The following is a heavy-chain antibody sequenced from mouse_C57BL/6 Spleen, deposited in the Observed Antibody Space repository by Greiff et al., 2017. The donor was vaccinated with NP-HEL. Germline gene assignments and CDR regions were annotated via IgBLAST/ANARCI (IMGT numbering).Heavy chain of an antibody. CDR2: INPSNGGT. J-gene: IGHJ4*01. V-gene: IGHV1-53*01. D-gene: IGHD2-5*01. CDR3: ARKDYSNYDYYAMDY. CDR1: GYTFTSYW. Sequence: VQLQQPGTELVKPGASVKLSCKASGYTFTSYWMHWVKQRPGQGLEWIGNINPSNGGTNYNEKFKSKATLTVDKSSSTAYMQLSSLTSEDSAVYYCARKDYSNYDYYAMDYWGQGTSVTVSS.